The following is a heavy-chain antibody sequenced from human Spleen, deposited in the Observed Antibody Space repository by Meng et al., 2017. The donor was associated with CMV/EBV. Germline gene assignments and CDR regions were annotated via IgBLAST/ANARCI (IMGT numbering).Heavy chain of an antibody. CDR1: GFTFSSYW. J-gene: IGHJ4*02. Sequence: LSLTCAASGFTFSSYWMHWVRQAPGKGLVWVSRINSDGSSTSYADSVKGRFTISRDNAKNTLYLQMNSLRAEDTAVYYCAKDKYPWSTSCYPYWGQGTLVTVSS. D-gene: IGHD2-2*01. CDR2: INSDGSST. CDR3: AKDKYPWSTSCYPY. V-gene: IGHV3-74*01.